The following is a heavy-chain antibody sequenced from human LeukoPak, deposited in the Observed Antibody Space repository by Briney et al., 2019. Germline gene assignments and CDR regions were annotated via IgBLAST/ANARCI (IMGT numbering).Heavy chain of an antibody. V-gene: IGHV1-18*01. CDR2: ISAYNGNT. CDR1: GGTFSSYA. CDR3: ARNLGYCSGGSCYFGYYYGMDV. D-gene: IGHD2-15*01. J-gene: IGHJ6*02. Sequence: ASVKVSCTASGGTFSSYAISWVRQAPGQGLEWMGWISAYNGNTNYAQKLQGRVTMTTDTSTSTAYMELRSLRSDDTAVYYCARNLGYCSGGSCYFGYYYGMDVWGRGTLVTVSS.